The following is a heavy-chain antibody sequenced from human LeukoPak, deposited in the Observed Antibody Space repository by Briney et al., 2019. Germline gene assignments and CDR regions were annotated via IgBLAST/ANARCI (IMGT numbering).Heavy chain of an antibody. Sequence: PGGSLRLSCAASGFRFSSYAMSWVRQAPGKGLEWVANIKQDGSEKYYVDSVKGRFTISRDNAKNSLYLQMNSLRAEDTAVYYCARGRDGYNCWGQGTLVTVSS. CDR1: GFRFSSYA. CDR3: ARGRDGYNC. J-gene: IGHJ4*02. CDR2: IKQDGSEK. D-gene: IGHD5-24*01. V-gene: IGHV3-7*01.